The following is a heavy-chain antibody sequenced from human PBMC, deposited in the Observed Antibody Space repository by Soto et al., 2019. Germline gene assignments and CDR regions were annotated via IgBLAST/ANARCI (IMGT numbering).Heavy chain of an antibody. CDR2: ITPFNGNT. CDR1: GYTFTYRY. Sequence: SVKVSCKASGYTFTYRYLHWVRQAPGQALEWMGWITPFNGNTNYAQKFQDRVTITRDRSMSTAYMELSSLRSEDTAMYYCARSEAYYDSSGTAAWFDPWGQGTLVTVSS. J-gene: IGHJ5*02. D-gene: IGHD3-22*01. V-gene: IGHV1-45*02. CDR3: ARSEAYYDSSGTAAWFDP.